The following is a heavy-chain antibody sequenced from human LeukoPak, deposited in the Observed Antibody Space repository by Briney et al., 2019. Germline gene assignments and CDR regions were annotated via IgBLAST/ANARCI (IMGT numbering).Heavy chain of an antibody. D-gene: IGHD3-10*01. J-gene: IGHJ3*02. CDR1: GFTFSNAW. CDR3: TTVKGAMVRASIDAFDT. V-gene: IGHV3-15*01. Sequence: GGSLRLSCAASGFTFSNAWMSWVRQAPGKGLEWVGRIKSKTDGGTTDYAAPVRGRFTISRDDSKNTLYLQMNSLKTEDTAVYYCTTVKGAMVRASIDAFDTWGKGTMVTVSS. CDR2: IKSKTDGGTT.